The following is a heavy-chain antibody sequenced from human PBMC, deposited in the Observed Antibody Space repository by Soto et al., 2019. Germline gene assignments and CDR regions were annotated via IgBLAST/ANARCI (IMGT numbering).Heavy chain of an antibody. J-gene: IGHJ4*02. V-gene: IGHV3-23*01. Sequence: GGSLRLSCGGSGFTFSRYAMSWVRLAPGKGLEWVSAISAIGVSTYYAESVKGRFTISRDNSKNTLFLQMNSLRAEDTAVYYCAKDIAVGPSYHDYWGQGTLVTVSS. CDR1: GFTFSRYA. D-gene: IGHD2-21*01. CDR2: ISAIGVST. CDR3: AKDIAVGPSYHDY.